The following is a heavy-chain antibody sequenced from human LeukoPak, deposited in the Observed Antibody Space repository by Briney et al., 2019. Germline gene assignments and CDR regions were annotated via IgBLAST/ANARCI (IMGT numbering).Heavy chain of an antibody. CDR1: GFTFSAYG. CDR2: IWCDGGKS. D-gene: IGHD2-2*01. V-gene: IGHV3-33*01. Sequence: GGSLRLSCAASGFTFSAYGMHWVRQAPGKGLEWVAVIWCDGGKSYNSDSVKGRFTISRDNSKNTLYLQMNSLRADDTAVYYCATDSIGPATDFDYWGQGTLVTVSS. CDR3: ATDSIGPATDFDY. J-gene: IGHJ4*02.